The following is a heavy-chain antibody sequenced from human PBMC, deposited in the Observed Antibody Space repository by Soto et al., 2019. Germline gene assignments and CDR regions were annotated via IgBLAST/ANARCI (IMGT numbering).Heavy chain of an antibody. CDR1: GGSISSSSYY. CDR2: IYYSGST. J-gene: IGHJ5*01. D-gene: IGHD3-9*01. V-gene: IGHV4-39*01. Sequence: KPSETLSLTCTVSGGSISSSSYYWGWIRQPPGKGLEWIGSIYYSGSTYYNPSLKSRVTISVDTSKNQFSLKLSSVTAADTAVYYCARRGRITLFRPFVSWGQGTLVTVSS. CDR3: ARRGRITLFRPFVS.